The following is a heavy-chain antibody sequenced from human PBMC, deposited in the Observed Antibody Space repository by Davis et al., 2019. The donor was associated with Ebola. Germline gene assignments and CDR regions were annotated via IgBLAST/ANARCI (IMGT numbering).Heavy chain of an antibody. CDR3: ARKGGSYYGPAAFDI. D-gene: IGHD1-26*01. V-gene: IGHV5-51*01. CDR2: IYPGDSDT. CDR1: GYSFTSYW. J-gene: IGHJ3*02. Sequence: GESLKISCKGSGYSFTSYWIGWVRQMPGKGLEWMGIIYPGDSDTRYSPSFQGQVTISADKSISTAYLQWSSLKASDTAMYYCARKGGSYYGPAAFDIWGQGTMVTVSS.